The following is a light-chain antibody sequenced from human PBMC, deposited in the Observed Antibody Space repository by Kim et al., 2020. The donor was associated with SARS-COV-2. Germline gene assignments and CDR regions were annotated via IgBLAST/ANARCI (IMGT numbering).Light chain of an antibody. CDR3: QQYYGTPPT. CDR1: QSILYSSNNKNY. V-gene: IGKV4-1*01. Sequence: ATINCKSSQSILYSSNNKNYLAWYHQKPGQPPKLLIYWASTRESGVPDRFSGSGSGTDFTLTISSLQAEDVAVYYCQQYYGTPPTFGQGTKVDIK. CDR2: WAS. J-gene: IGKJ1*01.